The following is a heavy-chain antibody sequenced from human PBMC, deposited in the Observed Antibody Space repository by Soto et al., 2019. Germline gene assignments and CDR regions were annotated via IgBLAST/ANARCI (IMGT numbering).Heavy chain of an antibody. CDR1: GGSITPYY. Sequence: QVQLQESGPGLVKPSETLSLTCSVSGGSITPYYWSWIRQAPGKGLEWIGYIYFAGTTTYSPSLKSRVTMSVDTSENQFSRKLTSVTAADTAVYYCARLGGYYQALDTWGQGTLVTVSS. D-gene: IGHD3-22*01. V-gene: IGHV4-59*08. CDR2: IYFAGTT. CDR3: ARLGGYYQALDT. J-gene: IGHJ5*02.